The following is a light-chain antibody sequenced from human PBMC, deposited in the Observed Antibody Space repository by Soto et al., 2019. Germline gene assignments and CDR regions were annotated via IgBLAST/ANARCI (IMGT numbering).Light chain of an antibody. CDR3: QQYGSSPSCT. Sequence: EIVMTQSPATLSVSPGERATLSCRASQSVSSNLAWYQQKPCQAPRLLIYGASTRATGIPDRFSGSGSGTDFTLTISRLEPEDFAVYYCQQYGSSPSCTFGQGTKVDIK. CDR1: QSVSSN. CDR2: GAS. V-gene: IGKV3-20*01. J-gene: IGKJ1*01.